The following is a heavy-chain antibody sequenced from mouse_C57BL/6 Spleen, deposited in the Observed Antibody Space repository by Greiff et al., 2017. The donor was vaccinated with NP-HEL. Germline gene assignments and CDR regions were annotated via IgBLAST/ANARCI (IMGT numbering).Heavy chain of an antibody. CDR2: IDPANGNT. V-gene: IGHV14-3*01. CDR3: ARVHWDVRYFDV. D-gene: IGHD4-1*01. Sequence: VQLKESVAELVRPGASVKLSCTASGFNIKNTYMHWVKQRPEQGLEWIGRIDPANGNTKYAPKFQGKATITADTSSNTAYLQLISLTSEDTAIYYCARVHWDVRYFDVWGTGTTVTVSS. CDR1: GFNIKNTY. J-gene: IGHJ1*03.